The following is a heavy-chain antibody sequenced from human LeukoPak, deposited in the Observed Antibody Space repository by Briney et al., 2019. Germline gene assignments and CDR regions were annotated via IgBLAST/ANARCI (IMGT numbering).Heavy chain of an antibody. CDR1: GCTFTGYY. CDR2: VNPNSGDT. D-gene: IGHD1-26*01. Sequence: GASVKVSCKASGCTFTGYYMHWVRQAPGQGLEWMGWVNPNSGDTNYAQKFQGRVTTTRDTSISTAYMELSRLRSDDTAVYYCARGELPYYYFDYWGQGTLVTVSS. J-gene: IGHJ4*02. CDR3: ARGELPYYYFDY. V-gene: IGHV1-2*02.